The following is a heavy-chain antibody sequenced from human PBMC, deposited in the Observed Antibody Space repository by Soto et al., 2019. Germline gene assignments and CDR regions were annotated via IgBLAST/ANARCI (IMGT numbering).Heavy chain of an antibody. J-gene: IGHJ5*02. V-gene: IGHV3-23*01. CDR2: ISGSGGST. CDR1: GFTFSSYA. D-gene: IGHD4-4*01. Sequence: GGSLRLSCAASGFTFSSYAMSWVRQAPGKGLEWVSAISGSGGSTYYADSVKGRFTISRDNSKNTLYLQMNSLRAEDTAVYYCANDLNDYSNYVGWFDPWGQGTLVTVSS. CDR3: ANDLNDYSNYVGWFDP.